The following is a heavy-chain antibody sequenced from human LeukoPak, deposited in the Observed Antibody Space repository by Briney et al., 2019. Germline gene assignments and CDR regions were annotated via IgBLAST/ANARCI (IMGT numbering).Heavy chain of an antibody. Sequence: SETLSLTCTVSGDSVRSDSSHWSWIRQPPGKGLEWIGYIHYNGNTNYNPSLKSRVTISVDKSKNQFSLKLSSVTAADTAVYYCARDGGHCSSTSCYKATYYGMDVWGQGTTVTVSS. J-gene: IGHJ6*02. CDR1: GDSVRSDSSH. D-gene: IGHD2-2*02. CDR2: IHYNGNT. CDR3: ARDGGHCSSTSCYKATYYGMDV. V-gene: IGHV4-61*01.